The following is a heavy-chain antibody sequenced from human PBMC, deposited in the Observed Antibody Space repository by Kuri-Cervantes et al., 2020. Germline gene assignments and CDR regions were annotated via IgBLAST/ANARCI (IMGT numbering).Heavy chain of an antibody. Sequence: AGSLRLSCAASGFTVSNAWMSWVRQAPGKGLEWVAVISYDGSNKYYADSVKGRFTISRDNSKNTLHLQMNSLRAEDTAVYYCARGGVVIYLYYFDYWGQGTLVTVSS. D-gene: IGHD3-3*01. CDR2: ISYDGSNK. CDR3: ARGGVVIYLYYFDY. V-gene: IGHV3-30-3*01. J-gene: IGHJ4*02. CDR1: GFTVSNAW.